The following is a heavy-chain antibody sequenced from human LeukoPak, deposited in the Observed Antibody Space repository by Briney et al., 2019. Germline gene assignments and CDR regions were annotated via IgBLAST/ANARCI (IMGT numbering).Heavy chain of an antibody. D-gene: IGHD5-24*01. V-gene: IGHV4-39*01. J-gene: IGHJ4*02. CDR3: ARGLRDGYTLFYFDY. CDR1: GGSITSSSYY. CDR2: IYYTGST. Sequence: SETLSLTCTVSGGSITSSSYYWGWIRQPPGKGLEWIGSIYYTGSTFYNPSLKSRVTISVDTSKNQFSMKLSSATAADTAVYFCARGLRDGYTLFYFDYWGQGTLVTVSS.